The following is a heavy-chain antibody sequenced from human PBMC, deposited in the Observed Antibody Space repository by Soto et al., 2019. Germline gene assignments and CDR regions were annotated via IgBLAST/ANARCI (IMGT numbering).Heavy chain of an antibody. D-gene: IGHD1-26*01. CDR2: IWYDGSNK. J-gene: IGHJ4*02. V-gene: IGHV3-33*01. Sequence: GGSLRLSCAASGFTFSSYGMHWVRQAPGKGLEWVAVIWYDGSNKYYADSVKGRFTISRDNSKNTLYLQMNSLRAEDTAVYYCARDREGVHYYFDYWGQGTLVTVSS. CDR3: ARDREGVHYYFDY. CDR1: GFTFSSYG.